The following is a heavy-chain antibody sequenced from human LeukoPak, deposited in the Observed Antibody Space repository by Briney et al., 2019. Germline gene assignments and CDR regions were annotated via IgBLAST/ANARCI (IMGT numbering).Heavy chain of an antibody. CDR1: GFTFDGYA. D-gene: IGHD5-18*01. CDR2: ISWNSGSI. J-gene: IGHJ4*02. CDR3: ARGDRFRYSYADY. V-gene: IGHV3-9*03. Sequence: GRSLRLSCAASGFTFDGYAMHWVRQAPGKGLEWVSGISWNSGSIGYADSVKGRFTISRDNAKNSLYLQMNSLRAEDMALYYCARGDRFRYSYADYWGQGTLVTVSS.